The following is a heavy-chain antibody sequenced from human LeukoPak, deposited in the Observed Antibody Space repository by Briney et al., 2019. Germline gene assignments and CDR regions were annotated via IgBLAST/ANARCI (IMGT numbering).Heavy chain of an antibody. J-gene: IGHJ6*02. CDR2: IYYSGST. V-gene: IGHV4-59*01. CDR3: ARDRALRGYSYGYGYYYYGMDV. D-gene: IGHD5-18*01. Sequence: PSETLSLTCTVSGGSISSYYWSWIRQPPGKGLEWIGYIYYSGSTNYNPSLKSRVTISVDTSKNQFSLKLSSVTAADTAVYYCARDRALRGYSYGYGYYYYGMDVWGQGTTVTVSS. CDR1: GGSISSYY.